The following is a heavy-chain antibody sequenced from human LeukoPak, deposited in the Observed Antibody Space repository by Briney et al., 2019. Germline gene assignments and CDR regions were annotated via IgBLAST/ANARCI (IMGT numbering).Heavy chain of an antibody. J-gene: IGHJ1*01. CDR3: ARALGIDYYDSSGYGVEYFQH. CDR2: IYYSGST. CDR1: GGSISSYY. Sequence: PSETLSLTCTVSGGSISSYYWSWIRQPPGKGLEWIGYIYYSGSTSYNPSLKSRVTISVDTSKNQFSLKLSSVTAADTAVYYCARALGIDYYDSSGYGVEYFQHWGQGTLVTVSS. V-gene: IGHV4-59*01. D-gene: IGHD3-22*01.